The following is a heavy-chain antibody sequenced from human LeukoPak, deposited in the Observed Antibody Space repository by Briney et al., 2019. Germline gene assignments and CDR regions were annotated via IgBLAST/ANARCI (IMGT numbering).Heavy chain of an antibody. CDR1: GGTFSSYA. D-gene: IGHD2-2*01. J-gene: IGHJ3*02. V-gene: IGHV1-69*13. Sequence: ASAKVSCKASGGTFSSYAISWVRQAPGQGLEWMGGIIPIFGTANYAQKFQGRITITADESTSTAYMELSSLRSEDTAVYYCARGGLRYCSSTSCYADAFDIWGQGTMVTVSS. CDR3: ARGGLRYCSSTSCYADAFDI. CDR2: IIPIFGTA.